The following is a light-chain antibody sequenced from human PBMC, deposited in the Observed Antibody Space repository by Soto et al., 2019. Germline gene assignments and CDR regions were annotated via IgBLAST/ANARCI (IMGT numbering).Light chain of an antibody. CDR2: DAS. CDR3: QQYESLPLT. J-gene: IGKJ5*01. Sequence: IQMTQAPSSLSASLGDRVTITCQASQDINKNLIWYQQKPGKAPKLLIYDASDLETGVPSRFSGSGSGTGFTFTISSLQPEDFATYYCQQYESLPLTFGQGPLLEI. V-gene: IGKV1-33*01. CDR1: QDINKN.